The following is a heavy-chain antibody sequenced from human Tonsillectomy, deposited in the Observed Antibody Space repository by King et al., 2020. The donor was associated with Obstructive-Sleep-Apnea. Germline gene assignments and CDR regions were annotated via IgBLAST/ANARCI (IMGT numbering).Heavy chain of an antibody. J-gene: IGHJ6*02. CDR3: ARSDTTRDCSGGSCYSDDYYYYGMDV. D-gene: IGHD2-15*01. CDR2: IYPGDSDT. Sequence: VQLVESGAEVKKPGESLKISCKGSGYSFTSYWIGWVRQMPGKGLEWMGIIYPGDSDTRYSPSFQGQVTISADKSISTAYLQWSSLKASDTAMYYCARSDTTRDCSGGSCYSDDYYYYGMDVWGQGTTVTVSS. V-gene: IGHV5-51*01. CDR1: GYSFTSYW.